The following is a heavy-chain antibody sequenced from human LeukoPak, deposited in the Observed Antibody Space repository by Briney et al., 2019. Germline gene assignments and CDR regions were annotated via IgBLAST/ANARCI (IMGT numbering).Heavy chain of an antibody. D-gene: IGHD1-1*01. CDR2: IYPGDSDT. CDR3: ARLDWNLAFDY. V-gene: IGHV5-51*01. CDR1: GYSFTNYW. J-gene: IGHJ4*02. Sequence: GESLKISCKSSGYSFTNYWIGWVRQMPGKGLEWMGTIYPGDSDTRYSPSFQGQVTISADKSIPTAYLQWSSLKASDTAMYYCARLDWNLAFDYWGPGTLVTVSS.